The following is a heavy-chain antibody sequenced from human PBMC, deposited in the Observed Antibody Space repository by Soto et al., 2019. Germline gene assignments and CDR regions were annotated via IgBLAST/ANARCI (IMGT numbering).Heavy chain of an antibody. CDR3: ARGGHIAVVTASFDD. V-gene: IGHV1-46*02. CDR2: IHPSGGGT. Sequence: ASVKVSCKPSGYTFNTYYLHWVRQAPGQALEWMGVIHPSGGGTTYAQKFLGRVTVTRDTSTSTVFMELSSLRSDDTAVYYCARGGHIAVVTASFDDWGKETLVPVSS. J-gene: IGHJ4*02. CDR1: GYTFNTYY. D-gene: IGHD2-21*02.